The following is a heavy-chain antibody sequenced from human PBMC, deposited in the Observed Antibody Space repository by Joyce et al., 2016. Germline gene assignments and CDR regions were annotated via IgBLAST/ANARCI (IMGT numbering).Heavy chain of an antibody. D-gene: IGHD3-10*01. CDR3: ARPRGSGSHTAYSFDY. V-gene: IGHV3-23*01. CDR1: GFTFSNNA. Sequence: EVQLLESGGGLVQPGGSLRLSCAASGFTFSNNAMSWVRQAPGKGLAWVSLILNTGTTYSTDSVKGRFTISRDNSKTTVYLQMNSLRAEDTAVYYCARPRGSGSHTAYSFDYWGQGTLVTVSS. CDR2: LILNTGTT. J-gene: IGHJ4*02.